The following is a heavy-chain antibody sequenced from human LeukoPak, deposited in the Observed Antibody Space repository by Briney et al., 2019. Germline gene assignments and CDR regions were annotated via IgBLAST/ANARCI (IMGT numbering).Heavy chain of an antibody. Sequence: GGSLRLSCAASGFTFSSYAMSWVRQAPGKGLEWVSAISGSGGSTYYADSVKGRFTISRDNSKNTLYLQMNSLRAEDTAVYYCVGGLSGSYWGFGYWGPGTLVTVSS. CDR1: GFTFSSYA. D-gene: IGHD1-26*01. V-gene: IGHV3-23*01. J-gene: IGHJ4*02. CDR2: ISGSGGST. CDR3: VGGLSGSYWGFGY.